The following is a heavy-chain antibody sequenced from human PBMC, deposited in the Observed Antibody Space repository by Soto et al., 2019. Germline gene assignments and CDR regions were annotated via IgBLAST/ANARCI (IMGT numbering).Heavy chain of an antibody. D-gene: IGHD3-3*01. CDR2: FDPEDGET. Sequence: QVQLVQSGAEVKKPGASVKVSCKVSGYTLTELSMHWVRQAPGKGLEWMGRFDPEDGETIYAQKFQGRVTMTKDTSTDTAYMELSSLRSEDTAVYYCATLSNDFWSGPNNWFDPWGQGTLVTVSS. V-gene: IGHV1-24*01. CDR3: ATLSNDFWSGPNNWFDP. CDR1: GYTLTELS. J-gene: IGHJ5*02.